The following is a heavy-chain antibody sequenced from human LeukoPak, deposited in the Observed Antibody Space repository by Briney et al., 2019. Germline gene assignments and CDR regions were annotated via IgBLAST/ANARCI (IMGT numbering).Heavy chain of an antibody. D-gene: IGHD3-9*01. CDR2: INPSGGST. CDR3: ARESDIHYDILTGYYLPFSAFDI. V-gene: IGHV1-46*01. CDR1: GYTFTSYY. J-gene: IGHJ3*02. Sequence: ASVKVSCKASGYTFTSYYMHWVRQAPGRGLEWMGIINPSGGSTSYAQKFQGRVTMTRDTSTSTVYMELSSLRSEDTAVYYCARESDIHYDILTGYYLPFSAFDIWGQGTMVTVSS.